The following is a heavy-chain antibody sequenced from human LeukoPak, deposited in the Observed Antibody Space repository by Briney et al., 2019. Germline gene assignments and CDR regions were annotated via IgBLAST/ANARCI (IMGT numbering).Heavy chain of an antibody. CDR1: GFTFSSYG. Sequence: GGSLRLSCAASGFTFSSYGMHWVRQAPGEGLEWVAVVSYDGSNKYYADSVKGRFTISRDNSRNTLYLQMNSLRAEDTAVYYCAKDLGNVAGTSRGFDYWGQGTLVTVSS. CDR3: AKDLGNVAGTSRGFDY. J-gene: IGHJ4*02. D-gene: IGHD6-19*01. V-gene: IGHV3-30*18. CDR2: VSYDGSNK.